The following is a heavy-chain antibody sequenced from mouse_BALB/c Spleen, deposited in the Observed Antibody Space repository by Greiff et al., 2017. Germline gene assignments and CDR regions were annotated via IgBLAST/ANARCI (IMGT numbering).Heavy chain of an antibody. V-gene: IGHV1-4*01. Sequence: QVQLKQSGAELARPGASVKMSCKASGYTFTSYTMHWVKQRPGQGLEWIGYINPSSGYTNYNQKFKDKATLTADKSSSTAYMQLSSLTSEDSAVYYCARDYRYGAMDYWGQGTSVTVSS. CDR3: ARDYRYGAMDY. CDR2: INPSSGYT. J-gene: IGHJ4*01. D-gene: IGHD2-14*01. CDR1: GYTFTSYT.